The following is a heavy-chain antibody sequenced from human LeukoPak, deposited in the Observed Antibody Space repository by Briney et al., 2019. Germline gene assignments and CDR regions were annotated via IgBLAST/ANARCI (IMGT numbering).Heavy chain of an antibody. V-gene: IGHV4-39*01. CDR2: IYYSGRS. CDR1: GVSISSTSYC. Sequence: SETLSLTCTVSGVSISSTSYCWGWIRQPPGKGPEWIGSIYYSGRSYYNPSLKSRVTISVDPPKSQFSLKLSSVTAADTAVYYCARQGGTAPFDYWGQGTLVTVSS. D-gene: IGHD1-1*01. CDR3: ARQGGTAPFDY. J-gene: IGHJ4*02.